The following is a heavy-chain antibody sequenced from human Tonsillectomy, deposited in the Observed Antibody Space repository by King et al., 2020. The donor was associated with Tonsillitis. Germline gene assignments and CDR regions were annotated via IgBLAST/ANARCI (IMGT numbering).Heavy chain of an antibody. CDR3: AKVGGYSYGTCEY. CDR2: ISYDGSNK. V-gene: IGHV3-30*18. D-gene: IGHD5-18*01. CDR1: GFTFSRYG. Sequence: VQLVESGGGVVQPGRSLRLSCAASGFTFSRYGMHWVRQAPGKGLEWVAVISYDGSNKYYADSLKGRFTISRDNSRNTLYLQMNSLRVEDTAVYYCAKVGGYSYGTCEYWGQGTLVTVSS. J-gene: IGHJ4*02.